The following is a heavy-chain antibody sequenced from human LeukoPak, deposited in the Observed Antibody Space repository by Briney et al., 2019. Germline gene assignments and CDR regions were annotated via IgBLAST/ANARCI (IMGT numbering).Heavy chain of an antibody. V-gene: IGHV1-69*04. J-gene: IGHJ4*02. CDR2: IIPIVDVT. CDR3: AREMVDRELYFDY. CDR1: GGTFSNFA. D-gene: IGHD2-15*01. Sequence: SVKVSCKASGGTFSNFASSWVRQAPGQGLQWVGRIIPIVDVTSYAQNFKGRVTITADESTTTDYMELSSLRSEDTAVYFCAREMVDRELYFDYWGQGTLVTVSS.